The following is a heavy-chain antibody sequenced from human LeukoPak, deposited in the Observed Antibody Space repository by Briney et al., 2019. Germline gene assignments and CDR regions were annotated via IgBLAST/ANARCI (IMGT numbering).Heavy chain of an antibody. J-gene: IGHJ4*02. Sequence: SSETLSLTCTVSGGSISSGGYYWSWIRQHPGKGLEWIGYIYYSGSTSYNPSLKSRVTISVDTSKNQFSLKLSSVTAADTAVYYCARVGLVRGAFDYWGQGTLVTVSS. CDR3: ARVGLVRGAFDY. V-gene: IGHV4-61*08. CDR1: GGSISSGGYY. CDR2: IYYSGST. D-gene: IGHD3-10*01.